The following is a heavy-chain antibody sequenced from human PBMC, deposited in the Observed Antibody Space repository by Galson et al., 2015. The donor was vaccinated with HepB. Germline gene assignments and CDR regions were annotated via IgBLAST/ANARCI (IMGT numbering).Heavy chain of an antibody. Sequence: SETLSLTCTVSGGSISSYYWSWIRQPPGKGLEWIGYIYYSGSTNYNPSLKSRVTISVDTSKNQFSLKLSSVTAADTAVYYCARDVRLYDSSGYSYFDYWGQGTLV. V-gene: IGHV4-59*01. D-gene: IGHD3-22*01. J-gene: IGHJ4*02. CDR3: ARDVRLYDSSGYSYFDY. CDR1: GGSISSYY. CDR2: IYYSGST.